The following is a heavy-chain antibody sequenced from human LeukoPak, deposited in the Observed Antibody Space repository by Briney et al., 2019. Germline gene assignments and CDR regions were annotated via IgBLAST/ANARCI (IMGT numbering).Heavy chain of an antibody. Sequence: SETLSLTCAVYGGSLSGYFWTWIRQPPGKGLEWIGEINRSGTTHYSPSLKSRVTISVDTSKNQFSLKLTSVTAADTAVYHCARVGYYYYYGMDVWGQGTTVTVSS. CDR2: INRSGTT. CDR3: ARVGYYYYYGMDV. V-gene: IGHV4-34*01. J-gene: IGHJ6*02. CDR1: GGSLSGYF.